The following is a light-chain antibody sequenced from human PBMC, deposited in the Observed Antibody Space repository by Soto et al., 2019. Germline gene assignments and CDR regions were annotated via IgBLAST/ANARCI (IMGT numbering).Light chain of an antibody. CDR1: QSVSSSY. J-gene: IGKJ5*01. CDR3: QKYNSALT. V-gene: IGKV3-20*01. CDR2: GAS. Sequence: EFVLTQSPGTLSLSPGERATLSCRASQSVSSSYLAWYQQKPGQAPRLLIYGASTRATGIPDRFSGSGSGTDFTLTISSLQPEDVATYFCQKYNSALTFGQGTRLEIK.